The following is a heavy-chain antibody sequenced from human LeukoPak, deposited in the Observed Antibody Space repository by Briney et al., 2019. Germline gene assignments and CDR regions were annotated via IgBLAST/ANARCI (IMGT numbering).Heavy chain of an antibody. V-gene: IGHV3-23*01. CDR1: GFTFSSYA. J-gene: IGHJ4*02. Sequence: TGGSLRLSCAASGFTFSSYAMSWVRQAPGKGLEWVSAISGSGGSTYYADSVKGRFTISRDNSKNTLYLQMNSLRAEDTAVYYCAKSVGTYYNDSSGYYHYWGQGTLVTVSS. CDR2: ISGSGGST. D-gene: IGHD3-22*01. CDR3: AKSVGTYYNDSSGYYHY.